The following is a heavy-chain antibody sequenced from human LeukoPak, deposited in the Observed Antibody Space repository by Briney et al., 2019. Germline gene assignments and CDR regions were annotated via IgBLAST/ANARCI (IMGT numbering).Heavy chain of an antibody. CDR2: INAGNGNT. J-gene: IGHJ6*04. CDR3: ARDGDSGYEYYYYYGMDV. Sequence: ASVKVSCKASGYTFTSYAMHWVRQAPGQRLEWMGWINAGNGNTKYSQKFQGRVTITRDTSASTAYMELSSLRSEDTAVYYCARDGDSGYEYYYYYGMDVRGKGTTVTVSS. V-gene: IGHV1-3*01. D-gene: IGHD5-12*01. CDR1: GYTFTSYA.